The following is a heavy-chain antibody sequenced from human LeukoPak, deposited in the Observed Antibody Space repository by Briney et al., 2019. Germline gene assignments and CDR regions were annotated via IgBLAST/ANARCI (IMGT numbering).Heavy chain of an antibody. D-gene: IGHD1-26*01. J-gene: IGHJ4*02. V-gene: IGHV4-59*01. CDR3: ARMYSGTSYYFDY. CDR2: FSYSGST. Sequence: SETLSLTCSVSGVSISTYYWIWIRQPPAKGLEWMGFFSYSGSTKFNPSLKSRVTMSVDTSKNQFSLKLSSVTAADTAVYYCARMYSGTSYYFDYWGQGTLVTVSS. CDR1: GVSISTYY.